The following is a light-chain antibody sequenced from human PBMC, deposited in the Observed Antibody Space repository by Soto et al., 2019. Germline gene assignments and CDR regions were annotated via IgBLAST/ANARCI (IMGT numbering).Light chain of an antibody. V-gene: IGKV3-20*01. CDR1: QSVIRNY. CDR2: GAS. CDR3: QKYDTSPYD. J-gene: IGKJ2*01. Sequence: LTQSPGTLSLSPGEGAILSCRSSQSVIRNYLAWYQKKPGQAPRLLIYGASSRATGIPDRFSGSGSGTGFTLTISRLEPEDCAVYYCQKYDTSPYDFGQGTKLEI.